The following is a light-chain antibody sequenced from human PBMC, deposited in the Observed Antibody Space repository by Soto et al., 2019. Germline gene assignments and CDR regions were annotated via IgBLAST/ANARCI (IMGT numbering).Light chain of an antibody. CDR2: GVT. Sequence: QSALTQPASVSGSPGQSITISYTGTSSDVGGYNYVSWYQQHPGIAPKLLIYGVTNRPSGVSPRFSGSKSGNTASLTISGLQAEDEADYHCSSYTSASTLLYLFGTGTKLTVL. V-gene: IGLV2-14*01. CDR3: SSYTSASTLLYL. J-gene: IGLJ1*01. CDR1: SSDVGGYNY.